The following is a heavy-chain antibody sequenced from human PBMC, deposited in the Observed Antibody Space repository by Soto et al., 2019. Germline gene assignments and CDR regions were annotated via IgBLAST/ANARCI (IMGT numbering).Heavy chain of an antibody. J-gene: IGHJ4*02. D-gene: IGHD2-15*01. V-gene: IGHV1-3*01. CDR3: ARDGLWCSGGSCYSLDY. CDR2: INAGNGNT. Sequence: QVQLVQSGAEVKKPGASVKVSCKASGYTFTSYAMHWVRQAPGQRLEWMGWINAGNGNTKYSQKFQGRVTITRDTSASTAYMELSSLRSEDTAVYYCARDGLWCSGGSCYSLDYWGQGTLVTVSS. CDR1: GYTFTSYA.